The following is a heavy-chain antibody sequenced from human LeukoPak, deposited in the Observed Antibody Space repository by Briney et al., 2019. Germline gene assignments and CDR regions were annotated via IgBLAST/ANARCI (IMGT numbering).Heavy chain of an antibody. J-gene: IGHJ4*02. Sequence: GGSLRLSCAASGFTFDDYAMHWVRQAPGKGLEWVSLISWDGGSTYYADSVKGRFTISRDNSKNTLYLQMNSLRAEDTAVYYCAKREVLWFGEFSDYWGQGTLVTVSS. V-gene: IGHV3-43D*03. CDR3: AKREVLWFGEFSDY. D-gene: IGHD3-10*01. CDR1: GFTFDDYA. CDR2: ISWDGGST.